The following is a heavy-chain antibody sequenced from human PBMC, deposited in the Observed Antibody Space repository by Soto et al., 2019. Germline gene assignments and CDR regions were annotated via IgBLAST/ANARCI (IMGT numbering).Heavy chain of an antibody. CDR3: AKDLGTYGLGATMNY. J-gene: IGHJ4*02. Sequence: GGSLRLSCAACGFTFSSYAMSWVRQAPGKGLEWVSGISASGGSTNYADSVRGRFTISRDNSKNTLYLQMNSLRAEDTAVYYCAKDLGTYGLGATMNYWGQGTLVTVSS. CDR1: GFTFSSYA. V-gene: IGHV3-23*01. D-gene: IGHD1-26*01. CDR2: ISASGGST.